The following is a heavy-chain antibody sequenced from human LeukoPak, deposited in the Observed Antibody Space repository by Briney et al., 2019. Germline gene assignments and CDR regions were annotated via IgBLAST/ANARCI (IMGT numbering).Heavy chain of an antibody. J-gene: IGHJ4*02. V-gene: IGHV4-4*09. Sequence: SETLSLTCTVFGASIRNYYWSWIRQTPEKGLEWMGYIHATGGSNYYPSLKSRLTVSIDTSRNQLSLKLTSVTAADTAVYFCARLGSYHDFWGQGALVTVAS. CDR2: IHATGGS. CDR3: ARLGSYHDF. D-gene: IGHD1-26*01. CDR1: GASIRNYY.